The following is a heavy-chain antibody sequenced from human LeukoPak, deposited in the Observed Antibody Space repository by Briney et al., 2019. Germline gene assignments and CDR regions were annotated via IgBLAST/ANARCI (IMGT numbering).Heavy chain of an antibody. CDR1: GFTFSSYA. D-gene: IGHD7-27*01. V-gene: IGHV3-23*01. CDR2: ISGGADLI. CDR3: AKATGDGGTFHY. J-gene: IGHJ4*02. Sequence: GGSLRLSCAASGFTFSSYAMSWVRQAPGKGLEWVSAISGGADLIYYADSVKGRFIISRDNSKDTLSLQMNGLRAEDTAVYYCAKATGDGGTFHYWGQGTLVTVSS.